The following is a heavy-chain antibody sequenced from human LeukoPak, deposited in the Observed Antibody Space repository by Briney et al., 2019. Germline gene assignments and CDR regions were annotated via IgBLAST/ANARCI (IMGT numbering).Heavy chain of an antibody. D-gene: IGHD3-10*01. CDR3: ATDMVRGANDY. CDR2: INHSGST. Sequence: PSETLSLTCAVYGVSFSGYYWSWIRQPPGKGLEWIGEINHSGSTNYNPPLKSRVTISVDTSKNQFSLKLSSVTAADTAVYYCATDMVRGANDYWGQGTLVTVSS. J-gene: IGHJ4*02. V-gene: IGHV4-34*01. CDR1: GVSFSGYY.